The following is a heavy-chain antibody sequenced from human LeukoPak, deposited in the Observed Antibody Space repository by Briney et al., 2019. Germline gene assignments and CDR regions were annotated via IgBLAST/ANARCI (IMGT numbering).Heavy chain of an antibody. CDR1: GYSISSGYY. J-gene: IGHJ4*02. CDR3: ARRWYVDY. D-gene: IGHD2-15*01. V-gene: IGHV4-38-2*02. CDR2: IYHSGST. Sequence: TSETLSLTCTVSGYSISSGYYWGWIRQPPGKGLEWIGSIYHSGSTYYNPSLKSRVTISVDTSKNQFSLKLSSVTAADTAVYYCARRWYVDYWGQGTLVTVSS.